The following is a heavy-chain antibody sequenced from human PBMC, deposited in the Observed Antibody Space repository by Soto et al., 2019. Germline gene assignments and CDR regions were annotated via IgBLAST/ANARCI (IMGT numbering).Heavy chain of an antibody. CDR3: ARDSYYGSGSYYVFDY. J-gene: IGHJ4*02. V-gene: IGHV4-31*03. D-gene: IGHD3-10*01. CDR1: GGSISSGGYY. CDR2: IYYSGST. Sequence: QVQLQESGPGLVKPSQTLSLTCTVSGGSISSGGYYWSWIRQHPGKGLEWIGYIYYSGSTYYNPSRKSRVTISVDTSKNQFSLKLSSVTAADTAVYYCARDSYYGSGSYYVFDYWGQGTLVTVSS.